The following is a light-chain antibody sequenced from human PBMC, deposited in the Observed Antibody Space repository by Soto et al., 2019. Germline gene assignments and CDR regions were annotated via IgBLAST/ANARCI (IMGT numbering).Light chain of an antibody. CDR2: EVS. Sequence: QSALTQPPSASGSPGQSVTISCTGTSSDVGGYNYVSWYQQHPGKAPKLMIYEVSKRPSGVPDRFSGSKSGNTASLTVSGLQAEDEADYYYSSYAGSTPVVFGGGTKLTVL. V-gene: IGLV2-8*01. CDR1: SSDVGGYNY. CDR3: SSYAGSTPVV. J-gene: IGLJ2*01.